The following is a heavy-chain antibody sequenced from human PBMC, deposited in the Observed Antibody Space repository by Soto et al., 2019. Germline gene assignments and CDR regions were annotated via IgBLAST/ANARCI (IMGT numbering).Heavy chain of an antibody. D-gene: IGHD1-26*01. CDR3: ARREIQGPIDY. CDR1: GSSFGIGTW. J-gene: IGHJ4*02. Sequence: QVQLQESGPGLGKPSDTLSLTCAVFGSSFGIGTWWGWIRHPPGKGLEWIGYIYYSGTTYYNPSLKSRVTMSVDTSKNQFSLKLTSVTAVDTAVYYCARREIQGPIDYWGQGTLVTVSS. V-gene: IGHV4-28*01. CDR2: IYYSGTT.